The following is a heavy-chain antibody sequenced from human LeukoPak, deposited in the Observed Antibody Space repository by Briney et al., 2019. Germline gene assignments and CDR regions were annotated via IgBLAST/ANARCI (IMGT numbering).Heavy chain of an antibody. CDR1: GLPFSRYG. J-gene: IGHJ6*02. Sequence: GGSLRLSCAVSGLPFSRYGMHWVRQAPGKGLEWVAVIRSDGRNKYYGDSVKGRFIISSDNSKNTLYLQMNSLRAEDTAVYYCAREGRITIFSRMDVWGQGTTVTVSS. CDR3: AREGRITIFSRMDV. CDR2: IRSDGRNK. V-gene: IGHV3-33*01. D-gene: IGHD3-9*01.